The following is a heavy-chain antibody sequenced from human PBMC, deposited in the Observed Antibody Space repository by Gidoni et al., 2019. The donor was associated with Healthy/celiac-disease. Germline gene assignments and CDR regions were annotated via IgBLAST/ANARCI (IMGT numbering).Heavy chain of an antibody. CDR3: ARDGTHAYSSSWNLDY. D-gene: IGHD6-13*01. V-gene: IGHV3-66*02. CDR1: GFTVSSNY. Sequence: EVQLVESGGGLVQPGGSLRLSCAASGFTVSSNYMGWVRQAPGKGLEWVSVIYSGGSTYYADSVKGRFTISRDNSKNTLYLQMNSLRAEDTAVYYCARDGTHAYSSSWNLDYWGQGTLVTVSS. CDR2: IYSGGST. J-gene: IGHJ4*02.